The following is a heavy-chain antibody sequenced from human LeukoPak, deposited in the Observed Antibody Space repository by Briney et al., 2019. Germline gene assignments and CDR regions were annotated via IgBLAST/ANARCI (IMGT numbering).Heavy chain of an antibody. CDR1: GYXFTSYY. Sequence: GASVKVSCKESGYXFTSYYMHWVRQAPGXXXXXXGIINPSGGSTSYAQKFQGRVTMTRDTSTSTVYMELSSLRSEDTAVYYCARDRERQSGTSCYRWGQGTLVTVSS. J-gene: IGHJ4*02. V-gene: IGHV1-46*01. CDR3: ARDRERQSGTSCYR. CDR2: INPSGGST. D-gene: IGHD2-2*02.